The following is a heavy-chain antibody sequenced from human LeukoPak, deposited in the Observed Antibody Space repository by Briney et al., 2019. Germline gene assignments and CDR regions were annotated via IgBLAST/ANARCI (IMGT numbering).Heavy chain of an antibody. J-gene: IGHJ4*02. CDR2: VSGSGGST. CDR3: AKPGLTSSSFDY. Sequence: GGTLRLSCAASGFTFSSYGMSWVRQAPGKGLEWVSAVSGSGGSTYYADSVKGRFTISRDNSKNTLYLQMNSLRAEDTAVYYCAKPGLTSSSFDYWGQGTLVTVSS. D-gene: IGHD6-13*01. V-gene: IGHV3-23*01. CDR1: GFTFSSYG.